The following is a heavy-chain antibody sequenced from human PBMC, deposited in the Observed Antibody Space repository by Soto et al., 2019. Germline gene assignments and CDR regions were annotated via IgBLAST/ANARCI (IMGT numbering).Heavy chain of an antibody. V-gene: IGHV3-30-3*01. CDR3: ARDESTSYCSSTSCNINGPGSYYYYGMDV. CDR2: ISYDGSNK. D-gene: IGHD2-2*01. CDR1: GFTFSSYA. J-gene: IGHJ6*02. Sequence: GGSLRLSCAAAGFTFSSYAMHWVSQAPGKGLEWVAVISYDGSNKYYADSVKGRFTISRDNSKNTLYLQMNSLRAEDTAVYYCARDESTSYCSSTSCNINGPGSYYYYGMDVWGQGTTVTVSS.